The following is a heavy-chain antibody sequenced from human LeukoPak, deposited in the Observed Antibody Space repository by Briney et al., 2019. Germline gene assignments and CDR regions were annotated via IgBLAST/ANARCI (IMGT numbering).Heavy chain of an antibody. Sequence: PGGSLRLSCAAPGFTFSSYWMHWVRQAPGKGLVWVSRINSDGSSTSYADSVKGRFTISGDNAKNTLYLQMNSLRAEDTAVYYCASGGYCSSTSCYGSAFDIWGQGTMVTVSS. CDR1: GFTFSSYW. J-gene: IGHJ3*02. CDR3: ASGGYCSSTSCYGSAFDI. D-gene: IGHD2-2*01. V-gene: IGHV3-74*01. CDR2: INSDGSST.